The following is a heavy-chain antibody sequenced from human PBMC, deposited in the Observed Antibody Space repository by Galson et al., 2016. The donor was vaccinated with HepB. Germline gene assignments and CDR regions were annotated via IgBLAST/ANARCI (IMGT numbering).Heavy chain of an antibody. V-gene: IGHV3-7*01. J-gene: IGHJ4*02. CDR3: SREMTGSYFD. Sequence: SLRLSYAASGFTFNAHWMNWVRQAPGKGLEWVANIRGDGIVSYYAESVRGRFTISRDNAKNSLYLQMNGLRVDETAVYYCSREMTGSYFDWGQGTLVTVSS. CDR1: GFTFNAHW. D-gene: IGHD3-10*01. CDR2: IRGDGIVS.